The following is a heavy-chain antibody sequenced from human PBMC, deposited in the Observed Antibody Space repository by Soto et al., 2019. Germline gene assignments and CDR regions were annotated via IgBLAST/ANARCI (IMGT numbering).Heavy chain of an antibody. CDR3: TSLWFGETYNY. Sequence: DVELVESGGGLVKPGGSLTLSCAASGFRFKNAWMNWVRQAPGKALEWVGRIKNKNDGGTTHYAAFEIGRSTISRHALLNARYLQSNGLKTADPGLYFCTSLWFGETYNYWDQVSLVTASS. CDR2: IKNKNDGGTT. V-gene: IGHV3-15*07. D-gene: IGHD3-10*01. CDR1: GFRFKNAW. J-gene: IGHJ4*01.